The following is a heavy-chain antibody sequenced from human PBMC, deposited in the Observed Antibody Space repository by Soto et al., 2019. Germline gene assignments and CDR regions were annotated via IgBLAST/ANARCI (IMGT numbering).Heavy chain of an antibody. Sequence: QVQLQESGPGLVKPSQTLSLICTVSGGFISNGDYHWSWIRQPPGKGLEWIGYTYPSGSTYYNASLRSRVTISIDAYKNQSSLKLNSVTAADTAVYYCAREGGYDSPHGCWGQGTLVTVSS. CDR1: GGFISNGDYH. CDR3: AREGGYDSPHGC. CDR2: TYPSGST. D-gene: IGHD5-12*01. V-gene: IGHV4-30-4*01. J-gene: IGHJ4*02.